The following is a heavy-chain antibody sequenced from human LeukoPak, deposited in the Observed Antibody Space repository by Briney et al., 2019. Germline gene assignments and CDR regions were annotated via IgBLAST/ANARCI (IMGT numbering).Heavy chain of an antibody. Sequence: PGGSLRLSCAASGFTFSSDSMNWVRQAPGKGLEWVSSISSSSSYIYYADSVKGRFTISRDNAKNSLYLQMNSLRAEDTAVYYCARDPGGSGTFFDPWGQGTLVTVSS. D-gene: IGHD3-10*01. CDR3: ARDPGGSGTFFDP. CDR2: ISSSSSYI. CDR1: GFTFSSDS. V-gene: IGHV3-21*01. J-gene: IGHJ5*02.